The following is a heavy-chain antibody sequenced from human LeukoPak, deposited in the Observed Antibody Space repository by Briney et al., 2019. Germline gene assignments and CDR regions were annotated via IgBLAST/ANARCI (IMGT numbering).Heavy chain of an antibody. V-gene: IGHV4-34*01. J-gene: IGHJ6*02. CDR2: INHSGST. CDR1: GGSFSGYY. CDR3: ARGPMRCSSTSCYYYYYYGMDV. Sequence: SETLSLTCAVYGGSFSGYYWSWIRQPPGKGLEWIGEINHSGSTNYNPSLKSRVTISVDTSKNQFSLKLSSVTAAATAVYYCARGPMRCSSTSCYYYYYYGMDVWGQGTTVTVSS. D-gene: IGHD2-2*01.